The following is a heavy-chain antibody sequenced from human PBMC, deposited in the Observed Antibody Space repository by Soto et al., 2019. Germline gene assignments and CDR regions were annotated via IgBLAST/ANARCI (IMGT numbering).Heavy chain of an antibody. J-gene: IGHJ5*02. Sequence: QVHLVQSGAEVKKPGSSVEVSCKASGGTFSSYPINWVRQAPGQGLEWMGWIIPFFGATHSAQKFQGRLTITADESTSTTYMELSSLRSEDTAVYYCASRPVMEVAQYGNWFDPWGQGTLVTVSS. V-gene: IGHV1-69*01. CDR3: ASRPVMEVAQYGNWFDP. CDR1: GGTFSSYP. D-gene: IGHD2-15*01. CDR2: IIPFFGAT.